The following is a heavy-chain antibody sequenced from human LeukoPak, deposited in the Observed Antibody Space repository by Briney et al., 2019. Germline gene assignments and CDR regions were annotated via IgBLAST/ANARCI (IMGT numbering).Heavy chain of an antibody. CDR1: GFTFSNYS. Sequence: GGSLRLSCAASGFTFSNYSMNWVRQAPGKGLEWVSSISTSSSYRYYAESVKGRFTISRDNAENSLYLQMNSLRAEDTAVYYCAELGITMIGGVWGKGTTVTISS. CDR2: ISTSSSYR. V-gene: IGHV3-21*01. J-gene: IGHJ6*04. CDR3: AELGITMIGGV. D-gene: IGHD3-10*02.